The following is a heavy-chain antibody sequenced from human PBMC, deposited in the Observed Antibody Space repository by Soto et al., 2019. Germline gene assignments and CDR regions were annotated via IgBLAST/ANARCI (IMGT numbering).Heavy chain of an antibody. J-gene: IGHJ5*02. CDR3: ARRHLAVAVSPWFDP. V-gene: IGHV2-26*01. CDR2: IDSSGEK. D-gene: IGHD6-19*01. CDR1: GLSITDSEMG. Sequence: QVTLKESGPVLVKPTETLTLRCTVSGLSITDSEMGVSWIRQPPGQPLEWLAHIDSSGEKSYRTFLKSRLAISTDTSKSLIVLTMTNMDPADTATYYCARRHLAVAVSPWFDPWGQGIPVTVSS.